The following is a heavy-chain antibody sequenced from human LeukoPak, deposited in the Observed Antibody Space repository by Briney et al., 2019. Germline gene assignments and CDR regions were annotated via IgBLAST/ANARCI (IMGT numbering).Heavy chain of an antibody. Sequence: SETPSLTCAVYGGSFSGYYWSWIRQPPGKGLEWIGEINHSGSTNYNPSLKSRVTISVDTSKNQFSLKLSSVTAADTAVYYCAREGLATMIRGVIPYWGQGTLVTVSS. D-gene: IGHD3-10*01. V-gene: IGHV4-34*01. CDR1: GGSFSGYY. CDR2: INHSGST. J-gene: IGHJ4*02. CDR3: AREGLATMIRGVIPY.